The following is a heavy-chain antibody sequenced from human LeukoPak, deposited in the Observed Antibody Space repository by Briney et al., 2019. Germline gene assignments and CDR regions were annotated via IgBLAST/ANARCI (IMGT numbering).Heavy chain of an antibody. CDR1: GGSISSYY. V-gene: IGHV4-59*01. D-gene: IGHD1-26*01. Sequence: SETLCLTCTVSGGSISSYYWSWIRQPPGKGLEWIAYIYYSGSTNYNPSLKSRVTISQDTSKNQFSLKLNSVTAADTAVYYCARYYSSSYYYFDSWGQGTLVTVSS. CDR3: ARYYSSSYYYFDS. J-gene: IGHJ4*02. CDR2: IYYSGST.